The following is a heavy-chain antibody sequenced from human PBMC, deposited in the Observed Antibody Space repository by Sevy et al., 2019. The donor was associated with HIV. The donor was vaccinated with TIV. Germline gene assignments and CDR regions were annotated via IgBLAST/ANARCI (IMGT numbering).Heavy chain of an antibody. CDR1: GFTFSNAW. D-gene: IGHD5-12*01. CDR2: IKSKTDGGTT. J-gene: IGHJ6*03. Sequence: GGSLRLSCAASGFTFSNAWMSWVRQAPGKGLEWVGRIKSKTDGGTTDYAAPVKGRFTILRDDSKNTLYLQMNSLKTEDTAVYYCTSPLPVEMATIGYYYYMDVWGKGTTVTVSS. V-gene: IGHV3-15*01. CDR3: TSPLPVEMATIGYYYYMDV.